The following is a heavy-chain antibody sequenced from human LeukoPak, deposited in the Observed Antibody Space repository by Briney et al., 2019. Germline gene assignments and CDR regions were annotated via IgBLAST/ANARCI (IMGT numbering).Heavy chain of an antibody. CDR3: AKNYYGSGSYRFDY. D-gene: IGHD3-10*01. CDR2: IGGSDDST. CDR1: GFTFSSYA. J-gene: IGHJ4*02. Sequence: QPGGSLRLSCAASGFTFSSYAMSWVRQAPGKGLEWVSAIGGSDDSTYYAGSVKGRFTISRDDSKNTLYLQMNSLRAEDTAVYYCAKNYYGSGSYRFDYWGQGILVTVSS. V-gene: IGHV3-23*01.